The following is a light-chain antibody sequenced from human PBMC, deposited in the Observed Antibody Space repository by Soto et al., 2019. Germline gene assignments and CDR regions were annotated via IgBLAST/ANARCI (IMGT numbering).Light chain of an antibody. CDR3: QQLNSYPFT. CDR2: AAA. V-gene: IGKV1-9*01. J-gene: IGKJ3*01. Sequence: DIQLTQSPSFLSASVGDRVTITCRASQGISSYLAWYQQNPGKDPKLLIYAAATVQSGVPSRFSGSGSGTEFTLTFISLQPEDFATYYCQQLNSYPFTFGPGTKVDIK. CDR1: QGISSY.